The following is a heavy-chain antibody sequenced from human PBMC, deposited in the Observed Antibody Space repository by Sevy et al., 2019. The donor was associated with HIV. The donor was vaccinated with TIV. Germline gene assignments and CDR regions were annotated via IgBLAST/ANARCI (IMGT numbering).Heavy chain of an antibody. Sequence: GGSLRLSCAASGFTFSSYGMHWVRQAPGKGLEWVAVIWYDGSNKYYADSVKGRFTISRDNSKNTLYLQMNSLRAEDTAVYYCAGAGDTMVRGVRGIGYYYYYYGMDVWGQGTTVTVSS. CDR3: AGAGDTMVRGVRGIGYYYYYYGMDV. D-gene: IGHD3-10*01. V-gene: IGHV3-33*01. CDR1: GFTFSSYG. J-gene: IGHJ6*02. CDR2: IWYDGSNK.